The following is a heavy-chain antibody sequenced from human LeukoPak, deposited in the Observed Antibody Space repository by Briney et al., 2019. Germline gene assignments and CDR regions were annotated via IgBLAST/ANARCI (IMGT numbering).Heavy chain of an antibody. CDR1: GFTFSSYG. V-gene: IGHV3-30*02. Sequence: PGGSLRLSCAASGFTFSSYGMHWVRQAPGKGLEWVTFVPYDGSNKYYADSVKGRFTISRDNSKNTLYLQMNSLRTEDTAVYYCAKGRPGELWGRGSLVTVSS. D-gene: IGHD7-27*01. CDR3: AKGRPGEL. CDR2: VPYDGSNK. J-gene: IGHJ2*01.